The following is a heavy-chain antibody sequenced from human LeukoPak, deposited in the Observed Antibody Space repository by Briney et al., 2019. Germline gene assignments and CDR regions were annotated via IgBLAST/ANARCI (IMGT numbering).Heavy chain of an antibody. CDR2: INHSGST. CDR1: GGSFSGYY. D-gene: IGHD6-13*01. J-gene: IGHJ6*03. Sequence: SETLSLTCAVYGGSFSGYYWSWIRQPPGKGLEWIGEINHSGSTNYNPSLKSRVTISVDTSKNQFSLKLSSVTAADTAVYYCARRRRKQLVRAYYYYYMDVWGKGTTVTISS. V-gene: IGHV4-34*01. CDR3: ARRRRKQLVRAYYYYYMDV.